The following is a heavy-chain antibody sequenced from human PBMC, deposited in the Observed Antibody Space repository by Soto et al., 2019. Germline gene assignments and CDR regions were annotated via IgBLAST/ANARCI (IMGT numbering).Heavy chain of an antibody. CDR3: AKDSVRDYYGSGSDNWFDP. Sequence: GGSLRLCCAASGVTFSSYGMHWVRQAPGKGLEWVAVISYDGSNKYYADSVKGRFTISRDNSKNTLYLQMNSLRAEDTAVYYCAKDSVRDYYGSGSDNWFDPWGQGTLVTVSS. V-gene: IGHV3-30*18. CDR1: GVTFSSYG. J-gene: IGHJ5*02. D-gene: IGHD3-10*01. CDR2: ISYDGSNK.